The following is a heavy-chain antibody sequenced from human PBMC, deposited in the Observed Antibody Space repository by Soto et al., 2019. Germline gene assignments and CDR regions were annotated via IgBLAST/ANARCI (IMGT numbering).Heavy chain of an antibody. V-gene: IGHV1-69*01. CDR1: GGTFSSYA. CDR2: IIPIFGTA. D-gene: IGHD4-4*01. J-gene: IGHJ6*02. Sequence: QVQLVQSGAEVKKPGSSVKVSCKASGGTFSSYAISWVRQAPGQGLEWMGGIIPIFGTANYAQKFQGRVTITADESTSTAYMELSSLRSEDTAVYYCARTHHMTTVTQYYSYGMDVWGQGTTVTVSS. CDR3: ARTHHMTTVTQYYSYGMDV.